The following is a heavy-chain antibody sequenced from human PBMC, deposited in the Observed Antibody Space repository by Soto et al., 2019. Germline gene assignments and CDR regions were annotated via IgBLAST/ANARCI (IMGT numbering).Heavy chain of an antibody. V-gene: IGHV1-18*01. CDR3: MVDNYVTPTPQDD. J-gene: IGHJ6*02. CDR1: GYIFVNY. Sequence: QVQLVQSGDEVRKPWSSVKVSCKASGYIFVNYIAWVRQAPGQGLEWMGWISPYSGNTHYASKVQGRLTMTTDTSTSTAYLDLGSLTSDDTAVYSAMVDNYVTPTPQDDWGQGTTVTVSS. CDR2: ISPYSGNT. D-gene: IGHD3-16*01.